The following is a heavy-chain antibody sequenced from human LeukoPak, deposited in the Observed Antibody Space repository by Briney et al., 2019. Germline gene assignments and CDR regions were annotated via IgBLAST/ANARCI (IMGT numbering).Heavy chain of an antibody. Sequence: GGSLRLSCAASGSTFSSYGMNWVRQAPGKGLEWVAFIRYDGSNKYYADSVKGRFTISRDNSKNTLYLQMNSLRAEDTAVYYCAKDDSGYSYGYAGPGDYWGQGTLVTVSS. CDR1: GSTFSSYG. CDR2: IRYDGSNK. V-gene: IGHV3-30*02. D-gene: IGHD5-18*01. J-gene: IGHJ4*02. CDR3: AKDDSGYSYGYAGPGDY.